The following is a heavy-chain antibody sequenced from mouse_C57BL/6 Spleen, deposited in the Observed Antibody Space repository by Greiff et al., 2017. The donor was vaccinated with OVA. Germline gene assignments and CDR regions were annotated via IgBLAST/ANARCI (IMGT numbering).Heavy chain of an antibody. CDR2: INPKNGGT. J-gene: IGHJ2*01. V-gene: IGHV1-26*01. D-gene: IGHD1-1*01. CDR3: ARITTVVYFDY. CDR1: GYTFTDYY. Sequence: EVQLQQSGPELVKPGASVKISCKASGYTFTDYYMNWVKQSHGKSLEWIGDINPKNGGTSYNQKFKGKATLTVDKSSSTAYMELRSLTSEDSAVYYCARITTVVYFDYWGQGTTLTVSS.